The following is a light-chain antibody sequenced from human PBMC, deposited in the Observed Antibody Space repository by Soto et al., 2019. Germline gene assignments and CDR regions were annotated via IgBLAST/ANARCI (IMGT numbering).Light chain of an antibody. V-gene: IGKV3-20*01. CDR3: KYQGT. Sequence: IVLTQSPGTLSLSPGERATLSCRASQSVGRRYLAWYQQKPGQAPMLLLYDTSERASDIPDRFSGSGSATDFTLTISRLVPEDFAVYYGKYQGTFGGGTKVEIK. CDR1: QSVGRRY. J-gene: IGKJ4*01. CDR2: DTS.